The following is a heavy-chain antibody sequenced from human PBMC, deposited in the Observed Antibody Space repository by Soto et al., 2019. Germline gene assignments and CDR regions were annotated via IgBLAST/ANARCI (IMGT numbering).Heavy chain of an antibody. D-gene: IGHD2-15*01. CDR1: GFTFSSYE. V-gene: IGHV3-48*03. CDR2: ISSISSPI. J-gene: IGHJ4*02. Sequence: EVQLVESGGGLVQPGGSLRLSCAASGFTFSSYEMNWVRQAPGKGLEWVSYISSISSPIYYADSVKGRFTISRDNSKHSLYLQMNSLRAEDTAVYYCASLLNSYFDYWGQGALVTVSS. CDR3: ASLLNSYFDY.